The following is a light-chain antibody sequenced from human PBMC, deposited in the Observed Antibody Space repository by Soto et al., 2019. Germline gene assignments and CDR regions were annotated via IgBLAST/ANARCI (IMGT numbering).Light chain of an antibody. CDR2: ENR. CDR1: NIGSKS. V-gene: IGLV3-21*02. Sequence: SYVLTQPPSVSVAPGQTATITCGADNIGSKSVQRYQQRSGQAPVMVVYENRDRPSGIPERFSGSSSGNTATLSITRVEAGDEADYYCQVWDTHTDHVLFGGGTKLTVL. J-gene: IGLJ2*01. CDR3: QVWDTHTDHVL.